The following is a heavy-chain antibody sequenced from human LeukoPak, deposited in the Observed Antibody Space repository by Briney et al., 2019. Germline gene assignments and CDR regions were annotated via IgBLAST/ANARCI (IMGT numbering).Heavy chain of an antibody. Sequence: SETLSLTCAVYGGSFSGYYWSWIRQPPGKGLEWIGVINHSGSTNYNPSLKSRVTISVDTSKNQFSLKLSSVTAADTAAYYCARARTTYSSGWYDKSGARYYFDYWGQGTLVTVSS. J-gene: IGHJ4*02. CDR3: ARARTTYSSGWYDKSGARYYFDY. CDR2: INHSGST. V-gene: IGHV4-34*01. CDR1: GGSFSGYY. D-gene: IGHD6-19*01.